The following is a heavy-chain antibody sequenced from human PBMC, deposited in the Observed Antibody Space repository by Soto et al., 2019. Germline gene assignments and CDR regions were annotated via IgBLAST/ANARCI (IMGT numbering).Heavy chain of an antibody. V-gene: IGHV1-69*01. Sequence: QVQLVQSGAEVKKPGASVKVSCKASGYTFTGYYMHWVRQAPGQGLEWMGWINPIFGTANYAQKFQGRVTITADESTSTAYMELSSLRSEDTAVYYCARGVRESYYYYGMDVWGQGTTVTVSS. CDR1: GYTFTGYY. CDR3: ARGVRESYYYYGMDV. CDR2: INPIFGTA. J-gene: IGHJ6*02.